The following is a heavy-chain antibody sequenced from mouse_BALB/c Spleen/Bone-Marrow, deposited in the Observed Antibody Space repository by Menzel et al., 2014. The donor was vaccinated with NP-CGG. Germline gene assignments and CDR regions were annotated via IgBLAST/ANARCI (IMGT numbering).Heavy chain of an antibody. V-gene: IGHV7-3*02. J-gene: IGHJ3*01. CDR2: IRNKANGYTT. D-gene: IGHD2-1*01. CDR1: GFTFTAYY. Sequence: EVMLVESGGGLVQPGGSLRLSCATSGFTFTAYYMSWVRQPPGKALEWLGFIRNKANGYTTEYSASVKGRFTISRDNSQSILYLQMNTLRAEDSATYYCARDYGNYVRFAYWGQGTLVTVSA. CDR3: ARDYGNYVRFAY.